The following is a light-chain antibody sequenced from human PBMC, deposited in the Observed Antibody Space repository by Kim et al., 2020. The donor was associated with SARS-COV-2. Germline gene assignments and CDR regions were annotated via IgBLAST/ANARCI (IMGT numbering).Light chain of an antibody. CDR3: AAWDDSLSGWV. CDR2: RNN. CDR1: SSSIGSNY. J-gene: IGLJ3*02. V-gene: IGLV1-47*01. Sequence: GQRVTSAGSGSSSSIGSNYVYWYQQLTGTAPKLRIYRNNQRPSGVPDRFSGSKSGTSASLAISGLRSEDEADYYCAAWDDSLSGWVFGGGTQLTVL.